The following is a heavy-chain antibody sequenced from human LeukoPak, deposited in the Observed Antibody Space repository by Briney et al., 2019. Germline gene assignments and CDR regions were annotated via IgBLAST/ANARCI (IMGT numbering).Heavy chain of an antibody. V-gene: IGHV4-59*01. J-gene: IGHJ1*01. Sequence: PSETLSLTCTVSGGSISTYYWNWVRQPPGKGLEWIGYIYHSGSTNYNPSLQSRVTISVDTSKNQFSLNLNSVTAADTAVYYCARGGAARLHFQNWGQGTLVTVSS. CDR3: ARGGAARLHFQN. D-gene: IGHD6-6*01. CDR2: IYHSGST. CDR1: GGSISTYY.